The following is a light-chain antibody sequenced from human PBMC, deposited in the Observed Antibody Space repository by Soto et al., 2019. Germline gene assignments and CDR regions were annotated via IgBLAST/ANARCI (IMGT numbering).Light chain of an antibody. CDR1: QSVSSY. CDR2: DAS. Sequence: EIVLTQSQATLSLSPGERATLSCRASQSVSSYLAWYQQKPGQAPRLLIYDASNRATGIPARFSGSGSGTDFTLTISSLEPEDFATYSCQQTYRIPLTFGGGTKVEIK. J-gene: IGKJ4*01. CDR3: QQTYRIPLT. V-gene: IGKV3-11*01.